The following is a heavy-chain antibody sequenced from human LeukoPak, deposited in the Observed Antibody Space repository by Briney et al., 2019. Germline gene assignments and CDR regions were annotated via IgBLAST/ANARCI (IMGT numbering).Heavy chain of an antibody. CDR1: GGSIFSYY. D-gene: IGHD3-22*01. V-gene: IGHV4-4*08. Sequence: SETPSLTCTVSGGSIFSYYFNWIRQPPGKGLEWIGDIYSNGITNYNPSLRSRGTISIATSKNQVSLRLRSVTAADTAIYYCARRAYYDTSGYSPASGYFDLWGRGTLVTVSS. CDR3: ARRAYYDTSGYSPASGYFDL. CDR2: IYSNGIT. J-gene: IGHJ2*01.